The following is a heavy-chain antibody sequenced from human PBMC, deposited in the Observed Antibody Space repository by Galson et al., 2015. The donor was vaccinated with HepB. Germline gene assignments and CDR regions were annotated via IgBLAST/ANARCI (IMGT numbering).Heavy chain of an antibody. CDR1: GFNFSNYN. Sequence: SLRLSCAVSGFNFSNYNMNWVRQAPGKGLEWVSYISSSSSAIYYVDSVKGRFTISRDNAKNSLYLQMSSLRDEDTAVYYCARGTMVTSYDAFDIWGQGTKVIVSS. J-gene: IGHJ3*02. V-gene: IGHV3-48*02. CDR2: ISSSSSAI. CDR3: ARGTMVTSYDAFDI. D-gene: IGHD4/OR15-4a*01.